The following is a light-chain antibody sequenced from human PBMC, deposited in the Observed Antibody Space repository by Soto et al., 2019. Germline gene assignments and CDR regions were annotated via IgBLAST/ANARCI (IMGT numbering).Light chain of an antibody. Sequence: EIVMTQSPATLSVSPGESATLSCRASQSVSSNLAWYQQRPGQGPRLLIYGASTRAAGVPARFSGSGSGTDFSLTISSLQSGDFAVYYCQQYNNWPLTFGGGTKVDIK. CDR2: GAS. CDR1: QSVSSN. J-gene: IGKJ4*01. V-gene: IGKV3-15*01. CDR3: QQYNNWPLT.